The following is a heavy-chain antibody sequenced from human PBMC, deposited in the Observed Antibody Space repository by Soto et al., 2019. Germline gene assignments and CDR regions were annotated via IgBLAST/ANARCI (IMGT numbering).Heavy chain of an antibody. V-gene: IGHV1-8*01. CDR3: ARWPDGYYYYGMDV. CDR2: MNPNSGNT. Sequence: QVQLVQSGAEVKKPGASVKVSCKASGYTSTSYDINWVRQASGQGLEWMGWMNPNSGNTGYGQKFQGRVTMTRNTSISTAYMELSSLRSEDTAVYYCARWPDGYYYYGMDVWGQGTTVTVSS. CDR1: GYTSTSYD. J-gene: IGHJ6*02.